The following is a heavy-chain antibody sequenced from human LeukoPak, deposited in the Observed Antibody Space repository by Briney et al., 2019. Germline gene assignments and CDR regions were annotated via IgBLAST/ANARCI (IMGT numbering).Heavy chain of an antibody. CDR3: AREPLVTAISGVFDP. CDR1: GGSISSYY. CDR2: IYTSGTT. Sequence: PSETLSLTRTVSGGSISSYYWSCIRQPAGNGLEWIGRIYTSGTTTYNPSLKSRATMSVDTSKNQFSLKLSSVTAAATAVYYCAREPLVTAISGVFDPWGQGTLVTASS. J-gene: IGHJ5*02. V-gene: IGHV4-4*07. D-gene: IGHD2-21*02.